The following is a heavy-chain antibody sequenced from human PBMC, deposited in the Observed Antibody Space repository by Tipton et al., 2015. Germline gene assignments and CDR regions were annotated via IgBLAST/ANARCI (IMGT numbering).Heavy chain of an antibody. CDR1: GGSISRSSYY. CDR2: IYYSGST. Sequence: TLSLTCTVSGGSISRSSYYWGWIRQPPGKGLEWIGSIYYSGSTYYNPSLKSRVTISVDTSKNQFSLKLSSVTAADTAVYYCASHRPYSSSGADYFDYWGQGTLVTVSS. D-gene: IGHD6-6*01. CDR3: ASHRPYSSSGADYFDY. V-gene: IGHV4-39*01. J-gene: IGHJ4*02.